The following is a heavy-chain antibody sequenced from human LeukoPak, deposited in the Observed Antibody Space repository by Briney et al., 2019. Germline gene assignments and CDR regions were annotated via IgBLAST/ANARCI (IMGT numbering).Heavy chain of an antibody. CDR2: IYTSGST. CDR3: ARDLGSGSYYFDAFDI. CDR1: GGSISSYY. J-gene: IGHJ3*02. V-gene: IGHV4-4*07. Sequence: SETLSLTCTVSGGSISSYYWSWIRQPAGKGLEWIGRIYTSGSTNYNPSLKSRVTMSVDTSKNQFSLKLSSVAAADTAVYYCARDLGSGSYYFDAFDIWGQGTMVTVSS. D-gene: IGHD3-10*01.